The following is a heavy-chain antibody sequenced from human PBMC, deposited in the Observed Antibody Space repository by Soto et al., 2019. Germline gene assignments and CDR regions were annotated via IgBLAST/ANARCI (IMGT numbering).Heavy chain of an antibody. CDR1: GGSISSVGYS. CDR2: IYRSGST. V-gene: IGHV4-30-2*06. Sequence: SETLSLTCAVSGGSISSVGYSWNWIRQSPGKGLEWIGYIYRSGSTYYNPSVKSRVTISVDKSKDQFSLKLTSVTAADTAVYFCARGRFLDPFDNWGQGTRVTVSS. D-gene: IGHD3-3*01. J-gene: IGHJ4*02. CDR3: ARGRFLDPFDN.